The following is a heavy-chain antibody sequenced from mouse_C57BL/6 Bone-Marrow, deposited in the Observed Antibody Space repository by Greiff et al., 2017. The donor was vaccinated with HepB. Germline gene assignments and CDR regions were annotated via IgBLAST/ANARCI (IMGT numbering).Heavy chain of an antibody. D-gene: IGHD2-2*01. Sequence: EVQLQQSGPELVKPGASVKIPCKASGYTFTDYNMDWVKQSHGKSLEWIGDINPNNGGTIYNQKFKGKATLTVDKSSSTAYMELRSLTSEDTAVYYCAREGMVTTGRGFAYWGQGTLVTVSA. CDR1: GYTFTDYN. CDR2: INPNNGGT. V-gene: IGHV1-18*01. J-gene: IGHJ3*01. CDR3: AREGMVTTGRGFAY.